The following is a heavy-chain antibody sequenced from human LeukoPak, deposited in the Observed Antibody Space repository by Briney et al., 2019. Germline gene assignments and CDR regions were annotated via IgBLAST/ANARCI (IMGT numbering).Heavy chain of an antibody. V-gene: IGHV4-34*01. J-gene: IGHJ5*02. CDR2: INHSGST. D-gene: IGHD3-10*01. Sequence: SSETLSLTCGAYGGSFSGYYWSWVRQPPGKGLEWIGEINHSGSTNYNPSLKSRVTISVDTSKNQFSLKLSSVTAADTAVYYCARGNVWKTIPMVRGVSRARWFDPWGQGTLVTVSS. CDR1: GGSFSGYY. CDR3: ARGNVWKTIPMVRGVSRARWFDP.